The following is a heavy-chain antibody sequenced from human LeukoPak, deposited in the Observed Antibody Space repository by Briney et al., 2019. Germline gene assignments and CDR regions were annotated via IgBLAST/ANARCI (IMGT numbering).Heavy chain of an antibody. CDR2: IYTSGST. CDR3: AREPPAGYYYDSSGYSTSYYFDY. D-gene: IGHD3-22*01. CDR1: GGSISSYY. J-gene: IGHJ4*02. Sequence: SETLSLTCTVSGGSISSYYWSWIRQPAGKGLEWIGRIYTSGSTNYNPSLKSRVTMSVDTSKNQFSLKLSSVTAAGTAVYYCAREPPAGYYYDSSGYSTSYYFDYWGQGTLVTVSS. V-gene: IGHV4-4*07.